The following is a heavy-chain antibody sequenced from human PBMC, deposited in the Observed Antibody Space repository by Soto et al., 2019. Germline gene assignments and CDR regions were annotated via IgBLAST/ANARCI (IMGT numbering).Heavy chain of an antibody. CDR2: IYYSGST. V-gene: IGHV4-30-4*01. J-gene: IGHJ4*02. D-gene: IGHD5-12*01. CDR3: ARGDGYSGYDSAPDY. CDR1: GGSISSGDYY. Sequence: QVQLQESGPGLVKPSQTLSLTCTVSGGSISSGDYYWSWIRQPPGKGLEWIGYIYYSGSTYYNPSLKSRVTISVDTSKNQFSLKLSSVTAADTAVYYCARGDGYSGYDSAPDYWGQGTLVTVSS.